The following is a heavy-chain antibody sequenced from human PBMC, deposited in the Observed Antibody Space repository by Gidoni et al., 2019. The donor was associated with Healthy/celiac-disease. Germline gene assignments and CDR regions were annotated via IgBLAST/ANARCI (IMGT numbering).Heavy chain of an antibody. Sequence: QVQLQESGPGLVKPSETLSLTCTVSGGSLSSYYWSWIRQPPGKGLEWIGYIYYSGSTNYNPSLKSRVTISVDTSKNQFSRKLSSVTAADTAVYYCARVVRVAGTNYFDYWGQGTLVTVSS. CDR1: GGSLSSYY. J-gene: IGHJ4*02. D-gene: IGHD6-19*01. CDR3: ARVVRVAGTNYFDY. V-gene: IGHV4-59*01. CDR2: IYYSGST.